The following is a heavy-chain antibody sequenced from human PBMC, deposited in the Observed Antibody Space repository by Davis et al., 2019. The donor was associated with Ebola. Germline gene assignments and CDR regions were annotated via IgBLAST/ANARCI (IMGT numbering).Heavy chain of an antibody. CDR3: ARSGLSFGVVKYHYGMDV. CDR1: VITFSSYA. CDR2: ISGSGGST. Sequence: GESLKISCTDSVITFSSYAMTWVRQAPGKGLEWVSAISGSGGSTYYADSVKSRFTISRDNSKKTMYLQMNSLRGEDTAVYYCARSGLSFGVVKYHYGMDVWGKGTTVTVSS. D-gene: IGHD3-3*01. J-gene: IGHJ6*04. V-gene: IGHV3-23*01.